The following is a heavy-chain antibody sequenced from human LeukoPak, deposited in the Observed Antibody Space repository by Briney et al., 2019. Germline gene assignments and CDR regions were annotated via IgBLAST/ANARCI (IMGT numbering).Heavy chain of an antibody. CDR2: IYHSGST. CDR1: GYSISSGYY. CDR3: AGGPYYDYVWGSYRSPGFDY. D-gene: IGHD3-16*02. J-gene: IGHJ4*02. Sequence: SETLSLTCAVSGYSISSGYYWGWIRQPPGKGLEWIGSIYHSGSTYYNPSLKSRVTISVDTSKNQFSLKLSSVTAADTAVYYCAGGPYYDYVWGSYRSPGFDYWGQGTLVTVSS. V-gene: IGHV4-38-2*01.